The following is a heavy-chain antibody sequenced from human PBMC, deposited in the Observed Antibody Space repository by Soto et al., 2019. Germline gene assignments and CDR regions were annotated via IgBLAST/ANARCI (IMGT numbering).Heavy chain of an antibody. V-gene: IGHV4-34*01. CDR3: ARAHIVVVVAATWARGTRWFDP. J-gene: IGHJ5*02. CDR2: INHSGST. CDR1: GGSFSGYY. Sequence: SETLSLTCAVYGGSFSGYYWSWIRQPPGKGLEWIGEINHSGSTNYNPSLKSRVTISVDTSKNQFSLKLSSVTAADTAVYYCARAHIVVVVAATWARGTRWFDPWGQGTLVTVSS. D-gene: IGHD2-15*01.